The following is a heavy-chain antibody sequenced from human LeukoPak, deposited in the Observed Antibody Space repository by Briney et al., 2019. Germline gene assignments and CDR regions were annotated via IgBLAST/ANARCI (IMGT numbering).Heavy chain of an antibody. D-gene: IGHD1-1*01. CDR2: IWYDGSNK. CDR3: AKLGHTKSDV. V-gene: IGHV3-33*06. J-gene: IGHJ6*04. Sequence: GRSLRLPCAASGFTFSSYGMHWVRQAPGKGLEWVAVIWYDGSNKYYADSVKGRFTISRDNSKNTLYLQMNSLRAEDTAVYYCAKLGHTKSDVWGKGTTVTVSS. CDR1: GFTFSSYG.